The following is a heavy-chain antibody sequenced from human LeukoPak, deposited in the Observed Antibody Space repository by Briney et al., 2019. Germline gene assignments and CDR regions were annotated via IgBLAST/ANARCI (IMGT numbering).Heavy chain of an antibody. V-gene: IGHV3-30*04. Sequence: GRSLRLSCAASGFTLSSYAMHWVRQAPGKGLEWAAVISYDGSNKYDADSVKGRFTISRDNSKNTLYLQMNSLRAEDTAVYYCVRDMVPNGLNNWFDPWGQGTLVTVSS. CDR3: VRDMVPNGLNNWFDP. J-gene: IGHJ5*02. D-gene: IGHD4/OR15-4a*01. CDR1: GFTLSSYA. CDR2: ISYDGSNK.